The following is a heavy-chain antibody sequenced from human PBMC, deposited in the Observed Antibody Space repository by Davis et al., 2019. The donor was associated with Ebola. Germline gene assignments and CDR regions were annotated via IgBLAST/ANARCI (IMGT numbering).Heavy chain of an antibody. D-gene: IGHD6-13*01. CDR1: GFSLRTSGVG. Sequence: SGPTLVKPTQTLTLTCTFSGFSLRTSGVGVGWIRQPPGKALAWLARIDWDDDKYYSTSLKTRLTISKDTSKNQVVLTMTNMDPVDTATYYCARGTRYSSSWYLGWYFDLWGRGTLVTVSS. CDR2: IDWDDDK. V-gene: IGHV2-70*11. J-gene: IGHJ2*01. CDR3: ARGTRYSSSWYLGWYFDL.